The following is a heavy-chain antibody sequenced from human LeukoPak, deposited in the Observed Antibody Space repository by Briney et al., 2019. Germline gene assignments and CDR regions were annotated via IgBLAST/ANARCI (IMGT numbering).Heavy chain of an antibody. J-gene: IGHJ4*02. D-gene: IGHD5-24*01. CDR3: AKSPRDGYNFAY. CDR1: GFTFSSYA. CDR2: ISGSGGST. V-gene: IGHV3-23*01. Sequence: TGGSLRFSCAASGFTFSSYATSWVRQAPGKGLEWVSAISGSGGSTYYADSVKGRFTISRDNSKNTLYLQMNSLRAEDTAVYYCAKSPRDGYNFAYWGQGTLVTVSS.